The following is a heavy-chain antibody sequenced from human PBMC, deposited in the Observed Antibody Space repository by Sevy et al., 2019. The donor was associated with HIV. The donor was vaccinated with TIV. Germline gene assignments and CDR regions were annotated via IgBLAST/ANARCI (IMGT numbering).Heavy chain of an antibody. CDR2: ISYDGSNK. V-gene: IGHV3-30*04. Sequence: GGSLRLSCAASGFTFSSYAMHWVRQAPGKGLEWVAVISYDGSNKYYADSVKGRFTISRDNSKNTLYLQMNSLRAEDTAVYYCVRDGDYDFWSGYLFDYWGQGTLVTVSS. CDR1: GFTFSSYA. J-gene: IGHJ4*02. CDR3: VRDGDYDFWSGYLFDY. D-gene: IGHD3-3*01.